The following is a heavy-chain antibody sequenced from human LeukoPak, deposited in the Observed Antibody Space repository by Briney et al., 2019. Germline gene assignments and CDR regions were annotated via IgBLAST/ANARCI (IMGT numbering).Heavy chain of an antibody. D-gene: IGHD1-26*01. J-gene: IGHJ4*02. Sequence: GGSLRLSCAASGFSVSDTYMSWVRQAPGKGLEWVSLLYSGGSTHYADSVKGRFTIFRDKSKNMLSLQMNSLRAEDTAVYYCARGRTGIYTRPFDYWGQGTLVTVSS. CDR3: ARGRTGIYTRPFDY. CDR1: GFSVSDTY. CDR2: LYSGGST. V-gene: IGHV3-66*01.